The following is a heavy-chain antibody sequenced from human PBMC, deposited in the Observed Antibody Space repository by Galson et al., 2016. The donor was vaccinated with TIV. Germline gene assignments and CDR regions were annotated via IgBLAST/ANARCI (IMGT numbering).Heavy chain of an antibody. D-gene: IGHD3-16*02. Sequence: SLRLSCAASGFTFSTKSMSWVRQAPGEGLEWVSAISGSGGTTYYADSVKGRFTISRDNSNNTLYLQMNSLRAEDRAVYYCAKGPGSYPYHYYGVDVWGQGTTVTV. CDR3: AKGPGSYPYHYYGVDV. CDR1: GFTFSTKS. CDR2: ISGSGGTT. J-gene: IGHJ6*02. V-gene: IGHV3-23*01.